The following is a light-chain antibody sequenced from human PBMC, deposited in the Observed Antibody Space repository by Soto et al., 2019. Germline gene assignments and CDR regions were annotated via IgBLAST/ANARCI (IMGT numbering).Light chain of an antibody. Sequence: QSVLTQPPSASGPPGQSVTISCTGTSSDVGGYKYVSWYQQYPGKAPKLMIYAVSKRPSGVPDRFSGSKSGNTASLTVSGLQAEDEADYYCSSYAGSNNYVFGTGTKVTVL. CDR1: SSDVGGYKY. V-gene: IGLV2-8*01. J-gene: IGLJ1*01. CDR3: SSYAGSNNYV. CDR2: AVS.